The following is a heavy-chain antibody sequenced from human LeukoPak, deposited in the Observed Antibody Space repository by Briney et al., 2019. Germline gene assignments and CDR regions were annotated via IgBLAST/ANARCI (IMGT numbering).Heavy chain of an antibody. CDR1: GGSSSGYY. V-gene: IGHV4-34*01. Sequence: SETLSLTCAVYGGSSSGYYWSWIRQPPGKGLEWIGEINHSGSTNYNPSLKSRVTISVDTSKNQFSLKLSSVTAADTAVYYCARDSGTFDYWGQGTLVTVSS. D-gene: IGHD3-10*01. CDR3: ARDSGTFDY. J-gene: IGHJ4*02. CDR2: INHSGST.